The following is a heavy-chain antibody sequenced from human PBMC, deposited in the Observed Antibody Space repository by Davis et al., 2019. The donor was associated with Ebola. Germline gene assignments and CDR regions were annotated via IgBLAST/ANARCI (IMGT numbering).Heavy chain of an antibody. CDR3: ARGGAAGTADY. D-gene: IGHD6-19*01. Sequence: PSETLSLTCTVSGYSISSGYYWGWIRQPPGKGLEWIGSIYHSGSTYYNPSLKSRVTISVDTSKNQFSLKLSSVTAADTAVYYCARGGAAGTADYWGQGTLVTVSS. J-gene: IGHJ4*02. CDR1: GYSISSGYY. V-gene: IGHV4-38-2*02. CDR2: IYHSGST.